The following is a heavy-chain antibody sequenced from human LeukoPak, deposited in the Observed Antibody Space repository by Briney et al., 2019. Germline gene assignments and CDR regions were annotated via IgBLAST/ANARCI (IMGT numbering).Heavy chain of an antibody. V-gene: IGHV3-30-3*01. CDR2: ITYHGSNK. Sequence: PGGSLRLSCAASGFTFSSSAMHWVRQAPGKGLEWVAVITYHGSNKYYADSVKGRFTISRDNSKNTLFLQMNSLRPEDTAVYYCARNGVESMIVVDCYLDLWGRGTLVTVSS. J-gene: IGHJ2*01. D-gene: IGHD3-22*01. CDR1: GFTFSSSA. CDR3: ARNGVESMIVVDCYLDL.